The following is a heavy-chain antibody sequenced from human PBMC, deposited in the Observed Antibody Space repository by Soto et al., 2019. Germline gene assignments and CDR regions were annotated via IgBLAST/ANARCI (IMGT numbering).Heavy chain of an antibody. CDR2: IKNKTEGGTT. D-gene: IGHD5-12*01. J-gene: IGHJ4*02. CDR3: PTADGYNPGPFDY. V-gene: IGHV3-15*01. Sequence: GGALRLSCAAFGFTFSHASMSWVRQAPGKVVEWGGRIKNKTEGGTTDYAAPVKGRFTISRDDSNNTLYLQMNNLKTQDTAVYYWPTADGYNPGPFDYWGRRTLVTVSS. CDR1: GFTFSHAS.